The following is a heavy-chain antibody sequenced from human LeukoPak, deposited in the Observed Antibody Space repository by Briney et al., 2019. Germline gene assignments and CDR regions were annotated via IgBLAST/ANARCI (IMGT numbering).Heavy chain of an antibody. CDR2: INPSGGST. CDR1: GYTFTSYY. Sequence: ASVKVSCKASGYTFTSYYIHWVRQAPGQGLEWMGIINPSGGSTSYAQKFQGRVTMTRDTSTSTVYMELSSLRSEDTAVYYCARVRSSSWYGTHDAFDIWGQGTMVTVSS. CDR3: ARVRSSSWYGTHDAFDI. J-gene: IGHJ3*02. D-gene: IGHD6-13*01. V-gene: IGHV1-46*01.